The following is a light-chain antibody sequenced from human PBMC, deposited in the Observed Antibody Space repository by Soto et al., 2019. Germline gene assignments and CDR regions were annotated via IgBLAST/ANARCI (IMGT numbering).Light chain of an antibody. J-gene: IGKJ1*01. CDR3: QQYNSYSWT. Sequence: DIQMTQSPSTLSASVGDRVTITCRASQSISDSLAWYQQKPGEAPNLLIYDASSLQGGVPSRFSGSGSGTEFTLTISSLQPDDFATYYCQQYNSYSWTFGQGTKVDI. CDR1: QSISDS. CDR2: DAS. V-gene: IGKV1-5*01.